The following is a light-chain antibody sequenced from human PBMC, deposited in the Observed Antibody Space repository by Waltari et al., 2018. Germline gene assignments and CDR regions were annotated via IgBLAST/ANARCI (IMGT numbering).Light chain of an antibody. CDR1: QSVSSNY. CDR2: GAS. CDR3: QQYGSSQFT. V-gene: IGKV3-20*01. Sequence: EIVLTQSPGTLSLSPGDRATLSCRASQSVSSNYLAWYQQKPGQAPRLLIYGASSRATGIPDRFSGSGSGTDFTLTISRLDPEDFAVYYCQQYGSSQFTFGPGTKVDIK. J-gene: IGKJ3*01.